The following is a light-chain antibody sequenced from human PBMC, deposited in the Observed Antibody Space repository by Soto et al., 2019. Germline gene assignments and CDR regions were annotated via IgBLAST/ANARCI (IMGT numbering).Light chain of an antibody. CDR2: DVS. V-gene: IGLV2-14*01. CDR1: SSDVGAYNY. Sequence: VLAKPASVSGSPGQSITISCSGTSSDVGAYNYVSWFQQHPGKAPTLMIYDVSNRPSGVSNRFSGSKSGNTASLTISGLQAEDEADYYCSSYTRSTTLVFGGGTKLTVL. J-gene: IGLJ2*01. CDR3: SSYTRSTTLV.